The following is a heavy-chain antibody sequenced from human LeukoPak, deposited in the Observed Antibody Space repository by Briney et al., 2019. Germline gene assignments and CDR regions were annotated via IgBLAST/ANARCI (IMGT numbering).Heavy chain of an antibody. V-gene: IGHV3-64*01. J-gene: IGHJ4*02. Sequence: GGSLRLSCAASGFTFSSYAMRWVRQAPGKGLEYVSAISSNGGSTYYANSVKGRFTISRDNSKNTLYLQMGSLRAEDMAVYYCAREGGGAEFDYWGQGTLVTVSS. CDR3: AREGGGAEFDY. CDR2: ISSNGGST. CDR1: GFTFSSYA. D-gene: IGHD4-23*01.